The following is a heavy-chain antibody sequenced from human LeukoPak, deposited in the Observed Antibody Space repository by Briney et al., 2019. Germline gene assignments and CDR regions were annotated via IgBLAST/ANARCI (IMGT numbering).Heavy chain of an antibody. V-gene: IGHV5-51*01. D-gene: IGHD1-1*01. CDR2: IYPGDSDT. CDR1: GYSFTSYW. J-gene: IGHJ4*02. Sequence: GESLKISCKGSGYSFTSYWIGWVRQMPGKGLEWMGIIYPGDSDTRYSPSFQGQVTISADKSISTAYLQWSSLKASDTAMYYCASTTHPLDPTSQFDYWGQGTLVTVSS. CDR3: ASTTHPLDPTSQFDY.